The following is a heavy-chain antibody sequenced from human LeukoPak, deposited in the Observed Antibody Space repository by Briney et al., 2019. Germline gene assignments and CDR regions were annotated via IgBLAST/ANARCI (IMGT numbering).Heavy chain of an antibody. CDR2: FDPEDGET. CDR3: ARDIPYEVTFGGVTVMGSFVLDY. Sequence: ASVKVSCKVSGYTLTELSMHWVRQAPGKGLEWMGGFDPEDGETIYAQKFQGRVTMTEDTSTDTAYMELSSLRSEDTAVYYCARDIPYEVTFGGVTVMGSFVLDYWGQGTLVTVSS. V-gene: IGHV1-24*01. D-gene: IGHD3-16*02. CDR1: GYTLTELS. J-gene: IGHJ4*02.